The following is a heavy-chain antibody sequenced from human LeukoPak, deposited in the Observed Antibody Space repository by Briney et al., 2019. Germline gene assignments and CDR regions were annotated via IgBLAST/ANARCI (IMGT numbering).Heavy chain of an antibody. D-gene: IGHD5-24*01. V-gene: IGHV1-18*01. J-gene: IGHJ6*03. CDR2: ISAYNGNT. CDR3: ARDLRWLQLKYYMDV. CDR1: GGRFKSYG. Sequence: GASVEVSCKTTGGRFKSYGFSWVRQAPGQGLEWMGWISAYNGNTNYAQKLQGRVTMTTDTSTSTAYMELRSLRSDDTAVYYCARDLRWLQLKYYMDVWGKGTTVTVSS.